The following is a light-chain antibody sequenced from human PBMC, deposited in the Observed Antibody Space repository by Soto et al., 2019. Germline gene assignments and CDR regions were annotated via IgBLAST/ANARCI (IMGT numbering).Light chain of an antibody. CDR3: QQYKSYLRT. V-gene: IGKV1-9*01. Sequence: DIQLTQSPSFLSPSIGESVTITCRASQVISTSLAWYQVKPGKAPKLLIYAASTLESGVSSRFSGRGSGTEFTLTINSLQPEDFATYYCQQYKSYLRTFGQGTKVDIK. CDR2: AAS. J-gene: IGKJ1*01. CDR1: QVISTS.